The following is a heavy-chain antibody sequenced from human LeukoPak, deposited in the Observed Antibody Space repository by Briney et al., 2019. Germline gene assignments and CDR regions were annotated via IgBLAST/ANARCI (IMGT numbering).Heavy chain of an antibody. D-gene: IGHD3-3*01. V-gene: IGHV4-59*01. CDR2: IYYSGST. CDR3: ARHTQHYDFWSAYYTGIGDWFDP. Sequence: SETLSLTCTVSGGSISSYHWSWIRQPPGKGLEWIGYIYYSGSTNYNPSLKSRVTISVDTSKSQFSLKLSSVTAADTAVYYCARHTQHYDFWSAYYTGIGDWFDPWGQGTLVTVSS. J-gene: IGHJ5*02. CDR1: GGSISSYH.